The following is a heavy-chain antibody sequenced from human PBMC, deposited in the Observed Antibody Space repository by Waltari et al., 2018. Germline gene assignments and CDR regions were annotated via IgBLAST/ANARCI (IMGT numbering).Heavy chain of an antibody. CDR3: ARGGRITIFGVVITRYYFDY. D-gene: IGHD3-3*01. CDR2: INQRGST. J-gene: IGHJ4*02. CDR1: GGSFSGYY. Sequence: QVQLQQWGAGLLKPSETLSLTCAVYGGSFSGYYWRWIRQPPGKGLEWIGEINQRGSTNYHPSLKSRVTISVDTSKNQFSLKLSSVTAADTAVYYCARGGRITIFGVVITRYYFDYWGQGTLVTVSS. V-gene: IGHV4-34*01.